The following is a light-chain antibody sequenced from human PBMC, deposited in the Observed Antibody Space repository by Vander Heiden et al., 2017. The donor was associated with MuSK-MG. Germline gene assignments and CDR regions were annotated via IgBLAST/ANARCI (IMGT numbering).Light chain of an antibody. J-gene: IGLJ2*01. CDR2: DVS. CDR1: SSDIGGYIL. CDR3: SSYGGYWDLFL. V-gene: IGLV2-14*03. Sequence: QSALPQPASVSGPLGQSITLSCAGTSSDIGGYILVACYSQYPGKPSQLIIYDVSSRPSGVSGRFSGSQSGNTASLTLSGLPTEDEADYYCSSYGGYWDLFLFRGGAKVT.